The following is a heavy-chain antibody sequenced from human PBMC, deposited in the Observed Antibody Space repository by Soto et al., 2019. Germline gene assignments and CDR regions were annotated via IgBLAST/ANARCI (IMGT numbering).Heavy chain of an antibody. CDR3: AKEGGEIIAARPYYYYYYMDV. Sequence: GGSLRLSCAASGFTFDDYAMHWVRQAPGKGLEWVSGISWNSGSIGYADSVKGRFTISRDNAKNSLYLQMNSLRAEDTALYYCAKEGGEIIAARPYYYYYYMDVWGKGTTVTVSS. CDR1: GFTFDDYA. D-gene: IGHD6-6*01. J-gene: IGHJ6*03. CDR2: ISWNSGSI. V-gene: IGHV3-9*01.